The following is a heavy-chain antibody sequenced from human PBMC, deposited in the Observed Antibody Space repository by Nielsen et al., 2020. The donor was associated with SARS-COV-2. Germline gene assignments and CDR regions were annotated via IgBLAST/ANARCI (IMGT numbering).Heavy chain of an antibody. Sequence: WIRQPPGKGLEWVAVIYSGGSTYYADSVKGRFTISRDNSINTVFLQMNSLRAEDTAVYYCARENYYDTPFDYWGQGTLVTVSS. D-gene: IGHD3-22*01. V-gene: IGHV3-66*01. CDR2: IYSGGST. J-gene: IGHJ4*02. CDR3: ARENYYDTPFDY.